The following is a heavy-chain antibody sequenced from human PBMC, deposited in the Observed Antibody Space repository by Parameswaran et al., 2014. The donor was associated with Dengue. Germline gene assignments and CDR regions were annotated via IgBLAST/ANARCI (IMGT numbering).Heavy chain of an antibody. CDR2: IYPSDSDT. J-gene: IGHJ3*02. D-gene: IGHD3-22*01. V-gene: IGHV5-51*06. Sequence: VRQAPGKGLEWMGIIYPSDSDTKYSPSFQGQVTISADKSISTAYLQWSSLKASDTAMYYCARSHDSTGYEAFDIWGQGDNGHRLL. CDR3: ARSHDSTGYEAFDI.